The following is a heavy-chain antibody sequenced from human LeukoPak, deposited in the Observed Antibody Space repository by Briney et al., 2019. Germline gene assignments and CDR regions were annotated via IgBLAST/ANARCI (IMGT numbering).Heavy chain of an antibody. CDR1: GGSLSSYY. J-gene: IGHJ4*02. D-gene: IGHD3-10*01. CDR3: ASDYYGSGSYHY. CDR2: IYYSGST. Sequence: SETLSLTCTVSGGSLSSYYWSWIRQPPGKGLEWIGYIYYSGSTNYNPTLKSRVTISVDTSKNQFSLKLSSVTAADMAVYYCASDYYGSGSYHYWGQGTLVTVSS. V-gene: IGHV4-59*08.